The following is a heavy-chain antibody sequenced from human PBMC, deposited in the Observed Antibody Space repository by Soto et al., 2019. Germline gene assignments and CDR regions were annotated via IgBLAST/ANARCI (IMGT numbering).Heavy chain of an antibody. CDR2: IYYTGRT. CDR3: AREGSSSPEYFDF. V-gene: IGHV4-30-4*01. CDR1: GGSISSDDYY. Sequence: PSETLSLTCSVSGGSISSDDYYWSWISQPPGEGLEWIGYIYYTGRTSSTPSLESRVTISIDTSKNQFSLKLSSVSAADTAVYYCAREGSSSPEYFDFWGPGTLVTVSS. J-gene: IGHJ4*02. D-gene: IGHD2-15*01.